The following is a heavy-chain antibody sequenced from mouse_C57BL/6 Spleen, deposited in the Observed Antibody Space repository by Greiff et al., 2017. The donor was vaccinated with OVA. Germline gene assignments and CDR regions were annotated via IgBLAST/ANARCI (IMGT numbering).Heavy chain of an antibody. V-gene: IGHV5-17*01. CDR2: ISSGSSTI. J-gene: IGHJ2*01. D-gene: IGHD4-1*01. CDR1: GFTFSDYG. Sequence: EVKLEESGGGLVKPGGSLKLSCAASGFTFSDYGMHWVRQAPEKGLEWVAYISSGSSTIYYADTVKGRFTISRDNAKNTLFLQMTSLRSEDTAMYYCARELGRGGYFDYWGQGTTLTVSS. CDR3: ARELGRGGYFDY.